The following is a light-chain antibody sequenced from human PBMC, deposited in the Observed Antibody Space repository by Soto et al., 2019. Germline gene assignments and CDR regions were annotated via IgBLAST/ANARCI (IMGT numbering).Light chain of an antibody. Sequence: DIQMTHSPSSLSASVGDRVTITCRSSQSISSYLNWYQQKPGKAPKLLIYAASSLQSGVPSRFSGSGSGTDFTLTISSLQPEDFETYYCQQSYSPPRTFGQGTKVDIK. CDR1: QSISSY. CDR2: AAS. V-gene: IGKV1-39*01. J-gene: IGKJ1*01. CDR3: QQSYSPPRT.